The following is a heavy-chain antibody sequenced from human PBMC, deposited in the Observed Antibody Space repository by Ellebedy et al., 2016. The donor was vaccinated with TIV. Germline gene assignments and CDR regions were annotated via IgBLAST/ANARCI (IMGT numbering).Heavy chain of an antibody. D-gene: IGHD3-10*01. V-gene: IGHV5-51*01. J-gene: IGHJ4*02. CDR2: IYPGDSDT. CDR1: GYSFTSYW. CDR3: ARRSGRGSGSYYRIDY. Sequence: GESLKISCKGSGYSFTSYWIGWVRQMPGKGLEWMGIIYPGDSDTRYSPSFQGQVTISADKSISTAYLQWSSLKASDTAIYYCARRSGRGSGSYYRIDYWGQGTLVTVSS.